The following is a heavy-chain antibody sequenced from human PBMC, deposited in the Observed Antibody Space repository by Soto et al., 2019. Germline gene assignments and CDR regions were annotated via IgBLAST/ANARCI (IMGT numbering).Heavy chain of an antibody. CDR3: AADRKGGRITMVRGPKGFDP. V-gene: IGHV1-58*01. D-gene: IGHD3-10*01. CDR2: IVVGSGNT. CDR1: GFTFTSSA. Sequence: GASVKVSCKASGFTFTSSAVQWVRQARGQRLEWIGWIVVGSGNTNYAQKFQERVTITRDMSTSTAYMELSSLRSEDMAVYYCAADRKGGRITMVRGPKGFDPWGQGTLVTVSS. J-gene: IGHJ5*02.